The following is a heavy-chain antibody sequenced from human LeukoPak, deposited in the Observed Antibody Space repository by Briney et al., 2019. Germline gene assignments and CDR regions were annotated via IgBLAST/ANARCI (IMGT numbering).Heavy chain of an antibody. J-gene: IGHJ4*02. D-gene: IGHD3-10*01. CDR3: SRAPYGSGSYYKIGY. Sequence: GRSLRLSCAASGFIFSDYAMHWVRQAPGKGLEWVAVISYDGSNKYYGDSVKGGFTISRDNSKNTLYLQMNSLRADDTAVYYCSRAPYGSGSYYKIGYWGLGTLVTVSS. CDR1: GFIFSDYA. V-gene: IGHV3-30-3*01. CDR2: ISYDGSNK.